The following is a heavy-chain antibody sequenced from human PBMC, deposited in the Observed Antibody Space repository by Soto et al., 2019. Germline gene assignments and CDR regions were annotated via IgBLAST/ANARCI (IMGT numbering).Heavy chain of an antibody. Sequence: QVLLVQPGAEVKKPGSSVKVSCKASGGTFNSYAFSWVRQAPGQGLEWMGGIIPIFGTPNYAQKFQGRVTINADESTSTAHMALSGLRSEDTAVYYCASRSENGYNYDFDYWGQGTLVTVSS. J-gene: IGHJ4*02. CDR1: GGTFNSYA. D-gene: IGHD5-12*01. V-gene: IGHV1-69*12. CDR3: ASRSENGYNYDFDY. CDR2: IIPIFGTP.